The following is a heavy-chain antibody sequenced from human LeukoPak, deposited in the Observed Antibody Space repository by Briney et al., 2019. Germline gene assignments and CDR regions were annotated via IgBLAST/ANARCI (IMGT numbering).Heavy chain of an antibody. CDR2: ITSSYI. V-gene: IGHV3-21*01. Sequence: GGSLRLSCAASGFTFSSYSMNWVRQAPGKGLEWVSSITSSYIYYADSVKGRFTISRDNAKNSLYLQMNSLRAEDTAVYYCARDFQGWGQGTLVTVSS. CDR3: ARDFQG. J-gene: IGHJ4*02. CDR1: GFTFSSYS.